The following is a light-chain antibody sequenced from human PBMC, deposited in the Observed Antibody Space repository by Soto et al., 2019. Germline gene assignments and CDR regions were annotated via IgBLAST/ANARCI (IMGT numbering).Light chain of an antibody. CDR1: SSNIGSNY. CDR3: AAWDDSMSGPV. CDR2: RNN. J-gene: IGLJ2*01. V-gene: IGLV1-47*03. Sequence: QSVLTQPPSASGTPGQRVTISCSGSSSNIGSNYVYWYQQLPGTAPKLLIYRNNQRPSGVPDRFSGSKSGTSASLAISGLWAEDEADYYCAAWDDSMSGPVFVGWTKMAAL.